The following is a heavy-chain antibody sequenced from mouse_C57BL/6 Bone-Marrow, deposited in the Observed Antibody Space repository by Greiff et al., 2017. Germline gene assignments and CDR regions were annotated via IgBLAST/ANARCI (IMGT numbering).Heavy chain of an antibody. V-gene: IGHV1-69*01. J-gene: IGHJ2*01. CDR3: ARGFITTVVDH. CDR1: GYTFTSYW. CDR2: IDPSDSYT. D-gene: IGHD1-1*01. Sequence: QVQLQQSGAELVMPGASVKLSCKASGYTFTSYWMHWVKQRPGQGLERIGEIDPSDSYTNYNQKFKGKSTLTVDKSSSTAYMQLSSLTSEDSAVYYCARGFITTVVDHWGQGTTLTVSS.